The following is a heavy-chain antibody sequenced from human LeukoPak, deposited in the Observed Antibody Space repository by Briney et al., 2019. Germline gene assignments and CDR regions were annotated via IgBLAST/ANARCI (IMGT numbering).Heavy chain of an antibody. CDR1: GGSVSNYY. V-gene: IGHV4-59*08. J-gene: IGHJ4*02. D-gene: IGHD6-6*01. CDR3: ARHFAYSSSSYFDY. CDR2: VYYTGST. Sequence: SETLSLSCSVSGGSVSNYYWSWIRQPPGKGLEWIGYVYYTGSTNYNPSLKSRVTMFEDKSKNQFSLRLYSVTVADTAVYYCARHFAYSSSSYFDYWGQGSLVTVSS.